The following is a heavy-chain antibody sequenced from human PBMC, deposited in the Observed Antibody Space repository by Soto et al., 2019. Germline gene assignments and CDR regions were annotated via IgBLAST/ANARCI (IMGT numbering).Heavy chain of an antibody. J-gene: IGHJ5*02. V-gene: IGHV4-31*02. CDR2: IYYSGST. CDR3: ARHSIAARQDKGVYWFDP. Sequence: SETLSLTCTVSGGSISSGGYYWSWIRQHPGKGLEWIGYIYYSGSTYYNPSLKSRVTISVDTSKNQFSLKLRSVTAADTAVYYCARHSIAARQDKGVYWFDPWGQGTLVTVSS. CDR1: GGSISSGGYY. D-gene: IGHD6-6*01.